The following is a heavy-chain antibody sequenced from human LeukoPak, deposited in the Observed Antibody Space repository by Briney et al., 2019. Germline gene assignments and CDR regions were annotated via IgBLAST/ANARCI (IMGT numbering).Heavy chain of an antibody. CDR2: IYYSGST. V-gene: IGHV4-61*01. J-gene: IGHJ4*02. Sequence: SETLSLTCTVSGGSISSGSYYWSWIRQPPGKGLEWIGYIYYSGSTNYNPSLKSRVTISVDTSKNQFSLKLSSVTAADTAVYYCARTTVTPGGYYFDYWGQGTLVTVSS. CDR1: GGSISSGSYY. CDR3: ARTTVTPGGYYFDY. D-gene: IGHD4-11*01.